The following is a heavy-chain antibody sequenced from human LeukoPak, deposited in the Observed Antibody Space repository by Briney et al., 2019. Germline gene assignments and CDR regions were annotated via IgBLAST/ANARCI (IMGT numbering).Heavy chain of an antibody. J-gene: IGHJ1*01. CDR3: ARDGLEVPPKH. D-gene: IGHD3-10*01. V-gene: IGHV3-64*01. Sequence: GGSLRLSCAASGFTFSSYAMHWVRQAPGKGLEYVSAISSNGGSTYYANSVKGRFTISRDNSKNTLYLQMGSLRAEDMAVYYCARDGLEVPPKHWGQGTLVTVSS. CDR2: ISSNGGST. CDR1: GFTFSSYA.